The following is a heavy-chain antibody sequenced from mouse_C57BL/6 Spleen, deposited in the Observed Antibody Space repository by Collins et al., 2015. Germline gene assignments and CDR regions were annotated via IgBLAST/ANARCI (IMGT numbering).Heavy chain of an antibody. J-gene: IGHJ2*01. CDR2: ISYSGST. CDR1: GYSITSDYA. Sequence: DVQLQESGPGLVKPSQSLSLTCTVTGYSITSDYAWNWIRQFPGNKLEWMGYISYSGSTSYSPSLKSRISITRDTSKNQFFLQLNSVTTEDTATYYCARGAAYWGQGTTLTVSS. D-gene: IGHD3-3*01. CDR3: ARGAAY. V-gene: IGHV3-2*02.